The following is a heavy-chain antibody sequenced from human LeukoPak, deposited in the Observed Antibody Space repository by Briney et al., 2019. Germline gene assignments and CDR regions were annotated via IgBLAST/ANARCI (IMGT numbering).Heavy chain of an antibody. J-gene: IGHJ6*02. CDR3: ARGRRSYYYDSSGEKYYYGMDV. D-gene: IGHD3-22*01. V-gene: IGHV1-69*04. Sequence: ASVKVSCKASGGTFSSYAISWVRQAPGQGLEWMGRIIPILGIANYAQKFQGRVTITADKSTSTAYMELSSLRSEDTAVYYCARGRRSYYYDSSGEKYYYGMDVWGQGTTVTVSS. CDR1: GGTFSSYA. CDR2: IIPILGIA.